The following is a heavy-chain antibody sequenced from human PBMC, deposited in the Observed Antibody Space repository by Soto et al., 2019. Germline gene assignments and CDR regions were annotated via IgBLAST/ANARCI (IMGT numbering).Heavy chain of an antibody. CDR3: ARLGYCRGGTCSGEDY. D-gene: IGHD2-15*01. CDR1: GGTFNSNA. CDR2: IIPIFGTA. J-gene: IGHJ4*02. V-gene: IGHV1-69*13. Sequence: SVKVSCKASGGTFNSNAISWVRQAPGQGLEWMGGIIPIFGTADYAQKLQGRVTITADESTRTAYMGLTSLRSEDTAIYYCARLGYCRGGTCSGEDYWGQGTLVTVSS.